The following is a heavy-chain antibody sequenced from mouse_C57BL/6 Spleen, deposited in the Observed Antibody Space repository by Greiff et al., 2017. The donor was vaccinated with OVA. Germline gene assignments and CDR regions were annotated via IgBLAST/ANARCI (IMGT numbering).Heavy chain of an antibody. V-gene: IGHV1-74*01. J-gene: IGHJ3*01. CDR1: GYTFTSYW. Sequence: QVQLKQPGTELVKPGASVKVSCKASGYTFTSYWMHWVKQRPGQGLEWIGRIHPSDSDTNYNQKFKGKATLTVDKSSSTAYMQLSSLTSEDSAVYYCAVSVTTGPWFAYWGQGTLVTVSA. CDR2: IHPSDSDT. D-gene: IGHD2-2*01. CDR3: AVSVTTGPWFAY.